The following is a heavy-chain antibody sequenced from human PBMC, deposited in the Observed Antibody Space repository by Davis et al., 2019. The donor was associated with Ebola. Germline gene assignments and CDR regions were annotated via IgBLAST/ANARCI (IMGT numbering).Heavy chain of an antibody. Sequence: PGGSLRLSCAASGFTFSSYGMHWVRQAPGKGLEWVAVISYDGSNKYYADSVKGRFTISRDNSKNTLYLQMNSLRAEDTAVYYCAKDHPSRDAEDYWGQGTLVTVSS. V-gene: IGHV3-30*18. D-gene: IGHD5-24*01. CDR1: GFTFSSYG. CDR3: AKDHPSRDAEDY. CDR2: ISYDGSNK. J-gene: IGHJ4*02.